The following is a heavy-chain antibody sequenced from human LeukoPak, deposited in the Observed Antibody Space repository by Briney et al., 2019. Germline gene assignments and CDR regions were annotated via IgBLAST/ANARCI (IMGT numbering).Heavy chain of an antibody. CDR1: AGSISSSSYY. D-gene: IGHD5-18*01. V-gene: IGHV4-39*01. CDR3: AIPRRYSYGYGEDY. Sequence: PSETLSPICTVSAGSISSSSYYWGWIRQPPGKGLEWIGSIYYSGSTYYNPSLKSRVTISVDTSKNQFSLKLSSVTAADTAVYYCAIPRRYSYGYGEDYWGQGTLVTVSS. J-gene: IGHJ4*02. CDR2: IYYSGST.